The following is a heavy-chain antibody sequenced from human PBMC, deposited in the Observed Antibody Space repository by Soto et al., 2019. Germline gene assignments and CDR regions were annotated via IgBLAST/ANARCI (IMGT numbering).Heavy chain of an antibody. D-gene: IGHD3-22*01. CDR1: GGSFSGYY. Sequence: SETLSLTCAVYGGSFSGYYWSWIRQPPGKGLEWIGEINHSGSTNYNPSLKSRVTISVDTSKNQFSLKLSSVTAADTAVYYCARDPVVQLKGFDYWGQGTLVTVSS. V-gene: IGHV4-34*01. CDR3: ARDPVVQLKGFDY. J-gene: IGHJ4*02. CDR2: INHSGST.